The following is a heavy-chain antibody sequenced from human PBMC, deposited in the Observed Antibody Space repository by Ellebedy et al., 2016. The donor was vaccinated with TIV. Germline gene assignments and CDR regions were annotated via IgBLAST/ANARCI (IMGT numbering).Heavy chain of an antibody. D-gene: IGHD2-2*01. CDR2: IYGGGSI. CDR1: GFTVSSNF. CDR3: ARPTVPATICGACGMDV. J-gene: IGHJ6*02. V-gene: IGHV3-53*01. Sequence: GESLKISCAASGFTVSSNFMTWGRQAPGKGLEWVSVIYGGGSIPYADSVKGRFTITRDNSKNQVDLQMNSLRAEDTAVYYCARPTVPATICGACGMDVWGQGTTVIVSS.